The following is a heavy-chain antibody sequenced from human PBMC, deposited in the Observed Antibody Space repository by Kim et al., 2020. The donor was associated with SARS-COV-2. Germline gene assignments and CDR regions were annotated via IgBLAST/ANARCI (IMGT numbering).Heavy chain of an antibody. D-gene: IGHD1-7*01. V-gene: IGHV4-59*01. Sequence: YNPSLKGRVTISVDTSKNQFSLKLSSVTAADTAVYYCARAGLGWNYGYDYWGQGTLVTVSS. J-gene: IGHJ4*02. CDR3: ARAGLGWNYGYDY.